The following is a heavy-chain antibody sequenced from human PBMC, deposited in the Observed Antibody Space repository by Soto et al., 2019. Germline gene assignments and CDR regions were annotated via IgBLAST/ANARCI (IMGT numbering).Heavy chain of an antibody. CDR1: GGSFSGYC. J-gene: IGHJ4*02. CDR3: ARGASFDY. V-gene: IGHV4-34*01. Sequence: QVQLQQWGAGLLRPSATLSLTCGVYGGSFSGYCWSWIRQPPGEGLEWIGEINRSGSTDYNPSLKRRVTMPLDTSNNQCSLRLNSVTAADTAGYYCARGASFDYWGQGTLITVSS. CDR2: INRSGST.